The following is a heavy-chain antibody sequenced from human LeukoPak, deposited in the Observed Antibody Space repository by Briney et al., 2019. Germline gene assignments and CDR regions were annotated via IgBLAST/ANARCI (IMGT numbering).Heavy chain of an antibody. J-gene: IGHJ4*02. V-gene: IGHV3-11*04. D-gene: IGHD3-10*01. CDR3: ARDIARFRELSG. CDR1: GYTFSDFY. Sequence: SGGSLRLSCAASGYTFSDFYMSWIRQAPGKGLEWISYISHTGSPTYYADSVKGRFTISRDNAKTSLYLQMNSLRAEDTAVYYCARDIARFRELSGWGQGTLVTVSS. CDR2: ISHTGSPT.